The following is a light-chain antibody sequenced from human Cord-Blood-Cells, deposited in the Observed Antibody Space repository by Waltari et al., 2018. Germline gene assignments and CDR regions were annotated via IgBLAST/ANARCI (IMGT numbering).Light chain of an antibody. CDR3: MIWHSSAVV. V-gene: IGLV5-45*02. Sequence: SLTCTLRSGINVGTYRIYWYQQKPGSPPQYLLRYKSDSDKQQGSGVPSRFSGSKDASANAGILLISGLQSEDEADYYCMIWHSSAVVFGGGTKLTVL. CDR1: SGINVGTYR. CDR2: YKSDSDK. J-gene: IGLJ2*01.